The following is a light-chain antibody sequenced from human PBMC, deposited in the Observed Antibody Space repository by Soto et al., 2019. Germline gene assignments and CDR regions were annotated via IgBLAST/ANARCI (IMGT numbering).Light chain of an antibody. CDR1: SSNIGSFNY. V-gene: IGLV2-14*03. Sequence: QSALTQPASVFGSPGQSITISCRGTSSNIGSFNYVSWYQHHPGKAPQLLLYDVSSRPSGVSSRFSGSKSGDTAALTISGLQPEDEAHYYCSSYTSGFTLYVFGTGTKLIVL. CDR3: SSYTSGFTLYV. CDR2: DVS. J-gene: IGLJ1*01.